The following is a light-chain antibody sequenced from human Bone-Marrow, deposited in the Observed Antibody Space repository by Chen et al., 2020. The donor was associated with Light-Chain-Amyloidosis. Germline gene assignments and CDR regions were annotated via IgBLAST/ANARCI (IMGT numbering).Light chain of an antibody. CDR1: SSNIGNNF. V-gene: IGLV1-51*01. CDR3: GTWDSSLGAGV. J-gene: IGLJ2*01. Sequence: QSVLTQPPSVSAAPGQKVTISCSGTSSNIGNNFVSWYQQFPGTAPKLLIYDNSNRPSGIPDRFSGSTSGTSATLGIAGLQTGDEAEYYCGTWDSSLGAGVFGGGTKVTVL. CDR2: DNS.